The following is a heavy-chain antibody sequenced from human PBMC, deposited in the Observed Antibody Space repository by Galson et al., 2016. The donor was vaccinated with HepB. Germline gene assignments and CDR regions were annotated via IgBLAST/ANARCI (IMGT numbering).Heavy chain of an antibody. J-gene: IGHJ4*02. Sequence: SLRLSCAASGFTFSSYGMHWVRPAPGKGLEWVAVISYDGSNKYYADSVRGRLTISRGNSKNTLFLQMNSLRAEDTAVYYCAKNDILAGYSAFDYWGQGTLVTVSS. D-gene: IGHD3-9*01. CDR1: GFTFSSYG. CDR2: ISYDGSNK. V-gene: IGHV3-30*18. CDR3: AKNDILAGYSAFDY.